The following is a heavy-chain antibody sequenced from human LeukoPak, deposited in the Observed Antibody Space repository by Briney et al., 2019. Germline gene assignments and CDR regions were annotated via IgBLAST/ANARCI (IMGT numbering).Heavy chain of an antibody. J-gene: IGHJ2*01. CDR3: ARQPYYYDTSGPTPYFDL. Sequence: PSETLSLTCTVSVDSLSGYYWNCMRPPPRKGLEWIGYINYSGGANYNPSLKSRVTISLDTSKKQFSMRLSSVTAADTAVYYCARQPYYYDTSGPTPYFDLWGRGTLVTVSS. CDR2: INYSGGA. V-gene: IGHV4-59*08. CDR1: VDSLSGYY. D-gene: IGHD3-22*01.